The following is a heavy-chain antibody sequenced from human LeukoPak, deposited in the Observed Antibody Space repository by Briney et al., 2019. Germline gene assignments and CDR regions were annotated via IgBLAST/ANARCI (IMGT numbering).Heavy chain of an antibody. Sequence: SETLSLTCTVSGGSISSYYWSWFRRPPGKGLDGIGYIYYSGSTNYNPSLKSRVTISVDTSKNQFSLKMSSVTAADTAVYYCARGRYTSGWYDYWGQGTLVTVSS. CDR3: ARGRYTSGWYDY. J-gene: IGHJ4*02. D-gene: IGHD6-19*01. CDR2: IYYSGST. CDR1: GGSISSYY. V-gene: IGHV4-59*01.